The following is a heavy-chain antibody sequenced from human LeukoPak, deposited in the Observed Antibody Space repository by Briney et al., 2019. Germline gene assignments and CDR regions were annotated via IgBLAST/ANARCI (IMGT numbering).Heavy chain of an antibody. Sequence: SETLSLTCTVPGGSISSFYWSWIRQPPGKGLEWFGYIYYSGTTNYNPSLKSRVTISVDTSKNQFSLKLSSVTAADTAVYYCARAAGSGSYRWYFDYWGQGTLVTVSS. V-gene: IGHV4-59*01. CDR1: GGSISSFY. CDR3: ARAAGSGSYRWYFDY. D-gene: IGHD1-26*01. J-gene: IGHJ4*02. CDR2: IYYSGTT.